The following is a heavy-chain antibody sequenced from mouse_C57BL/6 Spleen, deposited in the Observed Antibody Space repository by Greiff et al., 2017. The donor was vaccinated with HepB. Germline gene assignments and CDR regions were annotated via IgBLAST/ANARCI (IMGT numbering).Heavy chain of an antibody. Sequence: QVQLQQSGTELVKPGASVKLSCKASGYTFTSYWMHWVKQRPGQGLEWIGNINPSNGGTNYNEKFKSKATLTVDKSSSTAYMQLSSLTSEDSAVYYCARITAQATYYFDYWGQGTTLTVSS. J-gene: IGHJ2*01. CDR3: ARITAQATYYFDY. V-gene: IGHV1-53*01. D-gene: IGHD3-2*02. CDR1: GYTFTSYW. CDR2: INPSNGGT.